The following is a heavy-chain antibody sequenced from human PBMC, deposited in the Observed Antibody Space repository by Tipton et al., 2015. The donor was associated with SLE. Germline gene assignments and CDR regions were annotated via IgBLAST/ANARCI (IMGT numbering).Heavy chain of an antibody. CDR2: IDYTGST. CDR1: SGSITTNPYY. CDR3: LRHRTVRNDYSNPSDS. D-gene: IGHD4-11*01. J-gene: IGHJ4*02. Sequence: TLSLTCTVSSGSITTNPYYWGWVRQPPGKGLEWIGSIDYTGSTYYNPSLKSRVTLSIDTSKNQFSLNLNSVTAADTSVYYCLRHRTVRNDYSNPSDSWGRGILVTVSS. V-gene: IGHV4-39*01.